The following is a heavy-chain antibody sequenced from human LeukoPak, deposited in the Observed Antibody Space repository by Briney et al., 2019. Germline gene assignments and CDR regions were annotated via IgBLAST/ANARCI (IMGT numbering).Heavy chain of an antibody. V-gene: IGHV4-34*01. J-gene: IGHJ4*02. Sequence: PSETLSLTCVVYGGSFSGDYWSWIRQPPGRGLEWIGEINHSGRTNYNPSLKSRVTISVDTFKNQFSLKLSSVTAADTAVYYCAREGFGELSHFDYWGQGTLVTVSS. CDR1: GGSFSGDY. CDR2: INHSGRT. CDR3: AREGFGELSHFDY. D-gene: IGHD3-10*01.